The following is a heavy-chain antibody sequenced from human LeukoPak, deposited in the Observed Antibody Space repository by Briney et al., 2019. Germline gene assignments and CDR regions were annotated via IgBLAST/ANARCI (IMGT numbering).Heavy chain of an antibody. J-gene: IGHJ3*02. CDR2: ISSSGSTI. CDR3: AGSSNDAFDI. Sequence: GGSLRLSCAASGFTFSSYEMIWVRQAPGKCLEWVSYISSSGSTIYYADSVKGRFTISRDNAKNSLYLQMNSLRAEDTAVYYCAGSSNDAFDIWGQGTMVTVSS. V-gene: IGHV3-48*03. D-gene: IGHD2-15*01. CDR1: GFTFSSYE.